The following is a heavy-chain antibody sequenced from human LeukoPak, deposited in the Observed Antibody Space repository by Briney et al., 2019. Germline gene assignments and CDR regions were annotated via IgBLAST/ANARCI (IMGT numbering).Heavy chain of an antibody. Sequence: PSETLSLTCTVSGDSLNNSNYFWGWIRQPPGKGLEWIATIHYTGNAYYNPSPTSRLTISVDMSRNQFSLKLTSVTAADTAVYYCARPVDWYFDAWGRGTLVTVSS. CDR2: IHYTGNA. J-gene: IGHJ2*01. V-gene: IGHV4-39*01. CDR3: ARPVDWYFDA. CDR1: GDSLNNSNYF.